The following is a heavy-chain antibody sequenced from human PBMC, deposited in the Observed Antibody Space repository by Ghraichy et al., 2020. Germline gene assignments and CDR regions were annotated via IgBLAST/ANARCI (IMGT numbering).Heavy chain of an antibody. CDR3: ARDYRGGSLDY. CDR2: IYYSGST. D-gene: IGHD3-16*01. V-gene: IGHV4-59*01. CDR1: GGSISSYY. J-gene: IGHJ4*02. Sequence: SETLSLTCTVSGGSISSYYWSWIRQPPGKGLEWIGYIYYSGSTNYNPSLKSRVTISVDTSKNQFSLKLSSVTAADTAVYYCARDYRGGSLDYWGQGTLVTVSS.